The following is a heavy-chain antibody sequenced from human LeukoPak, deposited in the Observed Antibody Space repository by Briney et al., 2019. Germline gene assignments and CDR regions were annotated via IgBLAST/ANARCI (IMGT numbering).Heavy chain of an antibody. J-gene: IGHJ4*02. D-gene: IGHD3-10*01. CDR1: GFTFSSYA. CDR3: ATSTGGYYYYFDY. V-gene: IGHV3-23*01. Sequence: TGGSLRLSCAASGFTFSSYAMSWVRQAPGKGLEWVSAVSGSGGSTYYADSVKGRFTISRDNSKNTLYLQMNSLRAEDTAVCYCATSTGGYYYYFDYWGQGTLVTVSS. CDR2: VSGSGGST.